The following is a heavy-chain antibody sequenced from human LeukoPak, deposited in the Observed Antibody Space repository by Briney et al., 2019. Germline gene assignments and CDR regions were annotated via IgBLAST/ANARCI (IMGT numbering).Heavy chain of an antibody. CDR1: GGSISSGSYY. J-gene: IGHJ4*02. CDR2: IYTSGST. D-gene: IGHD6-19*01. Sequence: SETLSLTCTVSGGSISSGSYYWSWIQQPAGKGLEWIGRIYTSGSTNYNPSLKSRVTISVDTSKNQFSLKLSSVTAADTAVYYCARMRIAVADGGVDYWGQGTLVTVSS. V-gene: IGHV4-61*02. CDR3: ARMRIAVADGGVDY.